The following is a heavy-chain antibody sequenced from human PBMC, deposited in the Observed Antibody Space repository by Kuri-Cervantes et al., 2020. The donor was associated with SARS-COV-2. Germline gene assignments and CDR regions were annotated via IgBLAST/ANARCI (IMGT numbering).Heavy chain of an antibody. Sequence: GESLKISCAASGFTFSDYYMNWVRQAPGKGLEWVSSISSSSTIYYADSVKGRFTISRDNSKNTLYLQMNSLRAEDTAVYYCARDRGWYYFDYWGQGTLVTVSS. CDR1: GFTFSDYY. CDR3: ARDRGWYYFDY. CDR2: ISSSSTI. D-gene: IGHD6-19*01. V-gene: IGHV3-69-1*01. J-gene: IGHJ4*02.